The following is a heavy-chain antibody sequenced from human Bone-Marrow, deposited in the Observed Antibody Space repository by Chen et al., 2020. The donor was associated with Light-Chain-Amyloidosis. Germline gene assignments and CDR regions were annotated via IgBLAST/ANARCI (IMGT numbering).Heavy chain of an antibody. CDR2: IRHSGTT. V-gene: IGHV4-38-2*02. CDR1: AYSISSGYY. CDR3: ARDSGPFDY. Sequence: QVQVQESGPGLVKPSETLSLTCAVSAYSISSGYYWGWIRQPPGKGLEWIGSIRHSGTTYYNPSLKSRVTISVDTSKNQFSLKLTSVTAADTAVYYCARDSGPFDYWGQGTLVTVSS. J-gene: IGHJ4*02.